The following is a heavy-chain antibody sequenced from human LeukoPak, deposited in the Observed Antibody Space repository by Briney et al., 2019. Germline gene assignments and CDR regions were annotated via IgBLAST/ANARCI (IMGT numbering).Heavy chain of an antibody. CDR2: IYNGVNT. Sequence: SEXXSXXCTXXGXXVSSXSXXTWIRQPPGKGVEXIAHIYNGVNTNYNPSLKSRVTISVDTSKNQFSLRLNSVTAADTAVYYCARSRAFNSGAFDPWGQGSLVTVSS. J-gene: IGHJ5*02. V-gene: IGHV4-61*01. CDR3: ARSRAFNSGAFDP. D-gene: IGHD1-26*01. CDR1: GXXVSSXSXX.